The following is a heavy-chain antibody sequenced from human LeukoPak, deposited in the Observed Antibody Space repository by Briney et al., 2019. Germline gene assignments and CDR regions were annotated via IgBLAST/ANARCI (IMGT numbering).Heavy chain of an antibody. CDR3: AKVARVPAANYYYCYMDV. CDR2: IRYDGSNK. CDR1: GFTFSSYG. D-gene: IGHD2-2*01. J-gene: IGHJ6*03. Sequence: GGTLRLSCAASGFTFSSYGMHWVRQAPGKGLEWVAFIRYDGSNKYYADSVKGRFTISRDNSKNTLYPQMNSLRAEDTAVYYCAKVARVPAANYYYCYMDVWGKGTTVTVSS. V-gene: IGHV3-30*02.